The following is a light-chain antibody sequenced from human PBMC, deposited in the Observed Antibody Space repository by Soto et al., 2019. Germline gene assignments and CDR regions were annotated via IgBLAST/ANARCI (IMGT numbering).Light chain of an antibody. CDR2: ADN. Sequence: QSVLTQTRSVSGAPGQKITMSCTGSSSNIGAGYDVHWYQQLPGAAPRLLIYADNNRPSGVPDRFSASNSGTSASLAITGLQGEDEAVYYCQSYDTSLSGVIFGAGTKLTVL. CDR3: QSYDTSLSGVI. CDR1: SSNIGAGYD. J-gene: IGLJ2*01. V-gene: IGLV1-40*01.